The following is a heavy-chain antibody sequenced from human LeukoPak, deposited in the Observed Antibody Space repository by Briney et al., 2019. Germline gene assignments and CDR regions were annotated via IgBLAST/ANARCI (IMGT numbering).Heavy chain of an antibody. CDR3: AKGALAWGSYRQPFDY. V-gene: IGHV3-53*01. CDR2: IYSGGNT. D-gene: IGHD3-16*02. CDR1: GLTVSSNC. Sequence: GGSLRLSCAASGLTVSSNCMSWVRQAPGKGLEWVSFIYSGGNTYYADSVKGRFTISRDNSKNTLYLQMNSLRAEDTAVYYCAKGALAWGSYRQPFDYWGQGTLVTVSS. J-gene: IGHJ4*02.